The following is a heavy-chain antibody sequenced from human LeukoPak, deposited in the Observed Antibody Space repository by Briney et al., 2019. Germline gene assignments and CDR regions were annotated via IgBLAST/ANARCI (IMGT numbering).Heavy chain of an antibody. J-gene: IGHJ5*02. CDR2: IYSSGNT. V-gene: IGHV4-59*11. Sequence: SETLSLTCSVSGDSISTHNWNWIRQSSGKGLEWIGYIYSSGNTKYSPSLKSRVTISVDTSKNQFSLKLSSVTAAGTAVYYCARSGAKAVVLGWFDPWGQGTLVTVSS. D-gene: IGHD7-27*01. CDR3: ARSGAKAVVLGWFDP. CDR1: GDSISTHN.